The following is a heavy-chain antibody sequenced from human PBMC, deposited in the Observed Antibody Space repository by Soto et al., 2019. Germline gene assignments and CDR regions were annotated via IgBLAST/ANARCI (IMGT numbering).Heavy chain of an antibody. V-gene: IGHV3-48*01. CDR1: GFTFSSYS. CDR3: ARDYSSVWYFDY. Sequence: EVQLVESGGGLVQPGGSLRLSCAASGFTFSSYSMNWVRQAPGKGLEWVSYISSSSTTMYYADSVKGRFTISRDNAKNSLYLQMNILRAEDTAVYYCARDYSSVWYFDYWGPGTLVTVSS. CDR2: ISSSSTTM. J-gene: IGHJ4*02. D-gene: IGHD6-25*01.